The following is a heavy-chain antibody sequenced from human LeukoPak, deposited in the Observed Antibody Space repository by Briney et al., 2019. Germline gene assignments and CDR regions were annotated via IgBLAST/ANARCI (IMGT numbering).Heavy chain of an antibody. V-gene: IGHV3-48*03. Sequence: GGSLRLPCAASGFTFSSYELYWVRQAPGKGLEWISYISSSSSTIKYTESVRGRFTVSRDDARESLYLQMNSLRGEDTAIYYCGASRQYVGAFDIWGQGTLVTVSS. CDR1: GFTFSSYE. J-gene: IGHJ3*02. CDR2: ISSSSSTI. CDR3: GASRQYVGAFDI. D-gene: IGHD3-16*01.